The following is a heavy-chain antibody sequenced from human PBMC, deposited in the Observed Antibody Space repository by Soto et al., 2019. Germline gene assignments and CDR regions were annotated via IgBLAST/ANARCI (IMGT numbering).Heavy chain of an antibody. J-gene: IGHJ4*02. V-gene: IGHV3-23*01. CDR3: AKVSWFGELLQYYFDY. D-gene: IGHD3-10*01. CDR2: ISGSGGST. Sequence: GGSLRLSCAASGFTFSSYAMSWVRQAPGKGLEWVSAISGSGGSTYYADSVKGRFTISRDNSKNTLYLQMNSLRAEDTAVYYCAKVSWFGELLQYYFDYWGQGTLVTVSS. CDR1: GFTFSSYA.